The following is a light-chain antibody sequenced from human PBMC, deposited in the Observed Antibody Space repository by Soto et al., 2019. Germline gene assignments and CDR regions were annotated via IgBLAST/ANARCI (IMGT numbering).Light chain of an antibody. J-gene: IGKJ1*01. CDR1: QNISSY. CDR2: AAS. V-gene: IGKV1-8*01. CDR3: QQYYTYPPWT. Sequence: AIRMTQSPSSFSASTGDRVTITCRASQNISSYLAWYQQKPGKAPKLLIFAASTLQSGVPSRFSGSGSGTDFTLTISCLQSEDFATYYGQQYYTYPPWTFGQGTKVEV.